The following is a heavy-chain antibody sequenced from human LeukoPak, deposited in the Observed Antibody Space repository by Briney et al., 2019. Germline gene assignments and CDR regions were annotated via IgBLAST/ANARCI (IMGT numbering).Heavy chain of an antibody. V-gene: IGHV1-69*13. Sequence: ASVKVSCKASGGTFSSYAISWVRQAPGQGLEWMGGIIPIFGTANYAQKFQGRVTITADESTSTAYMELSSLRSEDTAVYYCARGTTGIRSPNYYYYYMDVWGKGTTVTMSS. J-gene: IGHJ6*03. CDR1: GGTFSSYA. CDR3: ARGTTGIRSPNYYYYYMDV. D-gene: IGHD2-8*02. CDR2: IIPIFGTA.